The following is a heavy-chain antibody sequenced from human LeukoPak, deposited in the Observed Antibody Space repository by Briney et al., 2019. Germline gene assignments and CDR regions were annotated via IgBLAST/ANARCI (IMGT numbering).Heavy chain of an antibody. D-gene: IGHD6-19*01. Sequence: PGGSLRLSCAASGFTFSSYDMHWVRQTTGKGLEWVSAIGTAGDTYYPGSVKGRFTISRENAKNSLYLQMNSLRAEDVALYYCAKGFEQWLVLGFDIWGQGTMVTVSS. V-gene: IGHV3-13*01. CDR3: AKGFEQWLVLGFDI. J-gene: IGHJ3*02. CDR1: GFTFSSYD. CDR2: IGTAGDT.